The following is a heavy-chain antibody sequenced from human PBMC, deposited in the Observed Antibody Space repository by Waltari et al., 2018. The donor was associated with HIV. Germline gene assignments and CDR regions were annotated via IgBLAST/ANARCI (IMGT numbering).Heavy chain of an antibody. CDR3: ARDLFIVGRNSGAFDY. CDR2: ISGSGRTL. Sequence: EVQLVDSGGGLVQPGGSLRLSCAASGFTFDDYEMNWVRQAPGTALEWISYISGSGRTLYCVDSVKGRFNISRDNAKNSLYLEMNSLSAEDTAVYYCARDLFIVGRNSGAFDYWGQGTLVTVSS. CDR1: GFTFDDYE. V-gene: IGHV3-48*03. J-gene: IGHJ4*02. D-gene: IGHD1-26*01.